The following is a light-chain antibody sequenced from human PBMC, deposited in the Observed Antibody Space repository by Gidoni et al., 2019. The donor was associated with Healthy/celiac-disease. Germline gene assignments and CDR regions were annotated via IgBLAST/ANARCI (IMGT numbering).Light chain of an antibody. CDR3: QQYYSTPLT. CDR1: QSVLYSSNNKNY. Sequence: DTVMTQSPDSLAVSLGERATINCKSSQSVLYSSNNKNYSAWYQQTPGQPPKLLIYWASTRESGVPDRFSGSGSGTDFTLTISSLQAEDVAVYYCQQYYSTPLTFGGGTKVEIK. V-gene: IGKV4-1*01. J-gene: IGKJ4*01. CDR2: WAS.